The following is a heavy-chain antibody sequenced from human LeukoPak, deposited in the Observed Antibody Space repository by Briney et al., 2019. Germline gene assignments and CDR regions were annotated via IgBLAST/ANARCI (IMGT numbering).Heavy chain of an antibody. Sequence: GGSLRLSCAASGFTFSSYAMSWVRQAAGKGLEWVSAISGSGGSTYYADSVKGRFTISRDNSKNTLYLQMNSLRAEDTAVYYCATSGSYYTNFDYWGQGTLVTVSS. J-gene: IGHJ4*02. CDR2: ISGSGGST. V-gene: IGHV3-23*01. CDR3: ATSGSYYTNFDY. D-gene: IGHD1-26*01. CDR1: GFTFSSYA.